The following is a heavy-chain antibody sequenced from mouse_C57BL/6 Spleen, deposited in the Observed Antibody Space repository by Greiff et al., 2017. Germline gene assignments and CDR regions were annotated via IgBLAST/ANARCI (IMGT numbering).Heavy chain of an antibody. CDR1: GFNIKDYY. J-gene: IGHJ4*01. CDR2: IDPEDGET. V-gene: IGHV14-2*01. CDR3: ASPLLLSHYYAMYY. Sequence: EVQRVESGAELVKPGASVKLSCTASGFNIKDYYMHWVKQRPEQGLEWIGRIDPEDGETTYASKFQGKATITADTSSNTAYLQLSSLTSEDTAVYYCASPLLLSHYYAMYYWGQGTSVTVSS. D-gene: IGHD1-1*01.